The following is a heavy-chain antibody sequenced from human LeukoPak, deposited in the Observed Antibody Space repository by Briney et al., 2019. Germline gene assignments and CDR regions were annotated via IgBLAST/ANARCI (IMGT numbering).Heavy chain of an antibody. CDR2: INHSGST. Sequence: SETLSLTCAVYGGSFSGYYWSWIRQPPGKGLEWIGEINHSGSTNYNPSLKSRVTISVDTSKNQFSLKLSSVTAADTAVYYCAXDGGVGSYFDYWGQGTLVTVSS. V-gene: IGHV4-34*01. J-gene: IGHJ4*02. CDR1: GGSFSGYY. D-gene: IGHD3-10*01. CDR3: AXDGGVGSYFDY.